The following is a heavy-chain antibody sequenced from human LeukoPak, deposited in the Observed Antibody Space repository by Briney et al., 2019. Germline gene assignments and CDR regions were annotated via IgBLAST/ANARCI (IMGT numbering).Heavy chain of an antibody. D-gene: IGHD2-21*02. Sequence: PGGSLRLSCAASGFTFSSYAMSWVRQAPGKGLEWVSAISGSGGSTYYADSVKGRFTISRDNSKNTLYLQMNSLRAEDTAVYYCATTGVVTANVAHSDHWGQGTLVTVSS. J-gene: IGHJ4*02. CDR2: ISGSGGST. CDR3: ATTGVVTANVAHSDH. V-gene: IGHV3-23*01. CDR1: GFTFSSYA.